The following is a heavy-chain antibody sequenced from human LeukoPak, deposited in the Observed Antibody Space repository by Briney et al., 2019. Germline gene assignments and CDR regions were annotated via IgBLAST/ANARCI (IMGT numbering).Heavy chain of an antibody. CDR1: GYTFTSYG. CDR3: ARENSSRRWLQINYFDY. CDR2: INPNSGGT. D-gene: IGHD5-24*01. J-gene: IGHJ4*02. V-gene: IGHV1-2*02. Sequence: ASVKVSCKASGYTFTSYGISWVRQAPGQGLEWMGWINPNSGGTNYAQKFQGRVTMTRDTSISTAYMELSRLRSDDTAVYYCARENSSRRWLQINYFDYWGQGTLVTVSS.